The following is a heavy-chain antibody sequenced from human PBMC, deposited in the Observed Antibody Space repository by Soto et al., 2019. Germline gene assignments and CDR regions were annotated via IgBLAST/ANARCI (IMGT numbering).Heavy chain of an antibody. CDR2: ISAYNGNT. CDR3: ARDLGGWPDY. D-gene: IGHD6-19*01. J-gene: IGHJ4*02. CDR1: GYTFTSYG. V-gene: IGHV1-18*01. Sequence: KVSCKASGYTFTSYGISWVRQAPGQGLEWMGWISAYNGNTNYAQKLQGRVTMTTDTSASTAYMELSSLRSEDTAVYYCARDLGGWPDYWGQGTLVTVSS.